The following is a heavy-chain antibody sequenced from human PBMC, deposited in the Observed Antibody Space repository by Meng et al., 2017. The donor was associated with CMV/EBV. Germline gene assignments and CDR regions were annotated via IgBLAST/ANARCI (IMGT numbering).Heavy chain of an antibody. J-gene: IGHJ4*02. D-gene: IGHD5-24*01. V-gene: IGHV1-69*05. Sequence: SVKVSCKASGGTFSSYAISWVRQAPGQGLEWMGGIIPIFGTANYAQKFQGRVTITTDESTSTAYMELSSLRSEDTAVYYCATAPIEMATNGGFFDYWGQGTLVTVSS. CDR3: ATAPIEMATNGGFFDY. CDR2: IIPIFGTA. CDR1: GGTFSSYA.